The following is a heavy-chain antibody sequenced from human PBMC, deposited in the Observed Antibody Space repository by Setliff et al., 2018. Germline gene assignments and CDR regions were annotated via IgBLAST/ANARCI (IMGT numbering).Heavy chain of an antibody. CDR3: ARAVTIFGVITPIYFYYMDV. V-gene: IGHV3-21*01. CDR1: GFIFKNYI. Sequence: ETLRLSCVASGFIFKNYIMTWVRQAPGKGLEWVASISVSGDDIYYTDSVKGRFSISRDDAKNSLHLQMNSLRAEDTALFYCARAVTIFGVITPIYFYYMDVWGKGTTVTVSS. CDR2: ISVSGDDI. D-gene: IGHD3-3*01. J-gene: IGHJ6*03.